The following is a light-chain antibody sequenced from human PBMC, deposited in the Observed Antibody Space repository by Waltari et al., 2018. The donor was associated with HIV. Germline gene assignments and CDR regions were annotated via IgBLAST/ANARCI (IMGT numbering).Light chain of an antibody. CDR3: FSTDTSGNQKI. V-gene: IGLV3-10*01. J-gene: IGLJ2*01. CDR1: ALPNKY. CDR2: EDS. Sequence: SSELTQPPSVSVSPGQTARITCSGAALPNKYVYWYQQRSGQALVLVIYEDSRLPSGILERFSASSSGTMATLTITGAQVEDEGDYYCFSTDTSGNQKIFGGGTKLTVL.